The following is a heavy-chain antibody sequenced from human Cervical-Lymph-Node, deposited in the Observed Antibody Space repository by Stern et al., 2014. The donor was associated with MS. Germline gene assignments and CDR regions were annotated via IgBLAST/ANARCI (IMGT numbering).Heavy chain of an antibody. CDR3: TRVVYTMTGYYFDY. Sequence: EVQLVESGGGLVQPGRSLRLSCTASGFTFGDYAMSLFRQAPGKGLEWIGFIRSKEYGGTVEYASSVKGRFTISRDDSKSIAYLQMNSLKIEDTVVYYCTRVVYTMTGYYFDYWGQGTLVTVSS. CDR1: GFTFGDYA. V-gene: IGHV3-49*03. J-gene: IGHJ4*02. D-gene: IGHD5/OR15-5a*01. CDR2: IRSKEYGGTV.